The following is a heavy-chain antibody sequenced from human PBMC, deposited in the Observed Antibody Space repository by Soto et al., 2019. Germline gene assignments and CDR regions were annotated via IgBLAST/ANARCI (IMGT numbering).Heavy chain of an antibody. CDR1: GGSISSSSYY. D-gene: IGHD3-22*01. J-gene: IGHJ4*02. CDR2: IYSLGNT. Sequence: QMQLQESGPGLVKPSETLSLTCTVSGGSISSSSYYWGWIRQPPGQGLEWLGTIYSLGNTYYNPSLKSLVTISVDKSKSQLFLKLSSVTAPDTAVYYWARQIYDSSGYYYAYWGQGTLVTVSS. V-gene: IGHV4-39*01. CDR3: ARQIYDSSGYYYAY.